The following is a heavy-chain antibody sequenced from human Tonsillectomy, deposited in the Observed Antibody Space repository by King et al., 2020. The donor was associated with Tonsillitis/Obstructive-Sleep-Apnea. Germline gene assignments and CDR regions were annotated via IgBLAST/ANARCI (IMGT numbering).Heavy chain of an antibody. CDR3: ARALVSGSSRTWATKGQFYYYMDL. Sequence: QLVQSGPEVKKPGSSVRVSCKISGATFSSNGLTWVRQAPGKGLEWVGVTIPMFATTKYAQNLQGRVTITADEDTNTAYMDVDSLRSEDTAVYFCARALVSGSSRTWATKGQFYYYMDLWGKGTTVTVSS. J-gene: IGHJ6*03. CDR2: TIPMFATT. CDR1: GATFSSNG. D-gene: IGHD3-22*01. V-gene: IGHV1-69*01.